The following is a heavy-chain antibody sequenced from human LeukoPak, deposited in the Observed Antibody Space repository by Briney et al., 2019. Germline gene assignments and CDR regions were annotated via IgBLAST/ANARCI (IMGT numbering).Heavy chain of an antibody. V-gene: IGHV4-59*01. CDR3: ARGRDDGDWFDP. CDR2: IYYSGST. Sequence: PSETLSLTCTVSGGSISSYYWSWIRQPPGKGLEWIGYIYYSGSTNYNPSLKSRVTISVDTSKNQFSLKLSSVTAADTAVYYCARGRDDGDWFDPWGQGTLVTVSS. J-gene: IGHJ5*02. D-gene: IGHD3-16*01. CDR1: GGSISSYY.